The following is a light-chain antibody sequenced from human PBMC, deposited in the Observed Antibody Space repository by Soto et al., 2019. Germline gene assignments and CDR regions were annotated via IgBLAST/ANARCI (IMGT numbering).Light chain of an antibody. CDR2: KDS. CDR3: QSADSIGTVV. J-gene: IGLJ2*01. V-gene: IGLV3-25*03. CDR1: ALPKQY. Sequence: SYELTQPPSVSVSPGQTARITCSGDALPKQYAYWYQQKPGQAPVLVIYKDSERPSGITERFSGSSSGTTVTLTISGVQAEDEADYYCQSADSIGTVVFGGGTKLTVL.